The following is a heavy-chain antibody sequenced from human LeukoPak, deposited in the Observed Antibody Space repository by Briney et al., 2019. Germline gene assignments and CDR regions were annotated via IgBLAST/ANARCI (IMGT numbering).Heavy chain of an antibody. CDR1: LYTFTNYG. CDR3: ARVRGYTDMTYYFDY. D-gene: IGHD5-18*01. V-gene: IGHV1-18*01. CDR2: ISTCNGNT. Sequence: ASVKVSCTAPLYTFTNYGISSGRQAPGQGLEWMGWISTCNGNTNYAQKLQGRVTMTTDTSTSTAYMELRSLRSDDTAVYYCARVRGYTDMTYYFDYWGQGTLVTVSS. J-gene: IGHJ4*02.